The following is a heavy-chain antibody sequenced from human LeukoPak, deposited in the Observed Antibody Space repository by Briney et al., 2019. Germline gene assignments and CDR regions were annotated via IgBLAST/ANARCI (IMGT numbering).Heavy chain of an antibody. CDR3: ARDPVAGTNVY. CDR1: GDTFTGYY. D-gene: IGHD6-19*01. J-gene: IGHJ4*02. CDR2: IIPIFGTA. Sequence: GASVKVSCKASGDTFTGYYIHWVRQAPGQGLEWMGGIIPIFGTANYAQKFQGRVTITADESTSTAYMELSSLRSEDTAVYYCARDPVAGTNVYWGQGTLVTVSS. V-gene: IGHV1-69*13.